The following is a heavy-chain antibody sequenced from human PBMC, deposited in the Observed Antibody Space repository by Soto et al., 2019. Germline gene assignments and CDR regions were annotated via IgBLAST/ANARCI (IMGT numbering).Heavy chain of an antibody. V-gene: IGHV3-30*18. Sequence: QVQLVESGGGVVQPGRSLRLSCAASGFTFSSYGMHWVRQAPGKGLEWVAVISYDGSNKYYADSVKGRFTISRDNSKNTLYLQMNSLRAEDTAVYYCAKDPGTSCYTGSLGFLCHYYYYGMDVWGQGTTVTVSS. J-gene: IGHJ6*02. CDR2: ISYDGSNK. CDR3: AKDPGTSCYTGSLGFLCHYYYYGMDV. D-gene: IGHD2-2*02. CDR1: GFTFSSYG.